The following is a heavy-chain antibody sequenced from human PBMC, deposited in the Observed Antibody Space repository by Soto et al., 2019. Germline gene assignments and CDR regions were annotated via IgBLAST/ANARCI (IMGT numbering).Heavy chain of an antibody. D-gene: IGHD6-19*01. CDR2: ISGSGGST. Sequence: PGGSLRLSCAASGFTFSSYAMSWVRQAPGKGLEWVSAISGSGGSTYYADSVKGRFTISRDNSKNTLYLQMNSLRAEDTAVYYYAKGHWLAKSDYYYYYCMDSWGQGTTDTVSS. J-gene: IGHJ6*02. CDR3: AKGHWLAKSDYYYYYCMDS. V-gene: IGHV3-23*01. CDR1: GFTFSSYA.